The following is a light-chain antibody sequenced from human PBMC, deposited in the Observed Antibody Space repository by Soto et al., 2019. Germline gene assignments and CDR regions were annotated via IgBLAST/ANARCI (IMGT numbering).Light chain of an antibody. V-gene: IGLV2-14*01. CDR2: EVS. J-gene: IGLJ3*02. CDR3: SSYTTSRTWV. CDR1: SSDVGNYNY. Sequence: QSALTQPASVSGSPGQSITISCTGTSSDVGNYNYVSWYQHHPGKAPKLMIYEVSYRPSGVSVRFSGSKSGNTASLTIYGLQAEDEANYYCSSYTTSRTWVFGGGTTLTVL.